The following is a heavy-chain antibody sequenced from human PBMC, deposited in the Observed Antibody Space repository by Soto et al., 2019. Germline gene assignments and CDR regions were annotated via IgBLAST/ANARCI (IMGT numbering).Heavy chain of an antibody. CDR1: GFTFSSYG. CDR2: IWYDGSNK. V-gene: IGHV3-33*01. J-gene: IGHJ6*02. CDR3: ARSYGEVTTHYGMDV. Sequence: QVQLVESGGGVVQPGRSLRLSCAASGFTFSSYGMHWVRQAPGKGLEWVAVIWYDGSNKYYADSVKGRFTISRDNSKNTLYLKMNSLRAEDTAVYYCARSYGEVTTHYGMDVWGQGTTVTVSS. D-gene: IGHD4-17*01.